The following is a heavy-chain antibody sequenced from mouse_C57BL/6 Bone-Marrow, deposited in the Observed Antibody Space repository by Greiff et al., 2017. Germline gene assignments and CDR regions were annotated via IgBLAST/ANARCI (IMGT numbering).Heavy chain of an antibody. Sequence: QVQLQQPGAELVKPGASVKMSCKASGYTFTSYWITWVKQRPGQGLEWIGDIYPGSGSTNYNEKFKSKATLTVDTSSSTAYMQLSSLTSEDSAVYYCARPHYYSNYFDVWGTGTTVTVSS. V-gene: IGHV1-55*01. CDR3: ARPHYYSNYFDV. CDR2: IYPGSGST. CDR1: GYTFTSYW. D-gene: IGHD2-5*01. J-gene: IGHJ1*03.